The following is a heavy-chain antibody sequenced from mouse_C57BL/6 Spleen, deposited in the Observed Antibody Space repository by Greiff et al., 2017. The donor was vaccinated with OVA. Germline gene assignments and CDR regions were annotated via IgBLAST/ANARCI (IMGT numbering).Heavy chain of an antibody. J-gene: IGHJ4*01. CDR3: ARLGGYSNYALDY. Sequence: VMLVESGPELVKPGASVKISCKASGYAFSSSWMNWVKQRPGKGLEWIGRIYPGDGDTNYNGKLKGKATLTADKSSSTAYMQLSSLTSEDSAVYFCARLGGYSNYALDYWGQGTSVTVSS. D-gene: IGHD2-5*01. V-gene: IGHV1-82*01. CDR2: IYPGDGDT. CDR1: GYAFSSSW.